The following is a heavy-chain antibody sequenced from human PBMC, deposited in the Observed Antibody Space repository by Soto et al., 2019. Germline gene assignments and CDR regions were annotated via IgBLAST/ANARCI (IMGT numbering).Heavy chain of an antibody. J-gene: IGHJ4*02. CDR1: GFSVSSTY. Sequence: PSETLSLTCSVSGFSVSSTYWGWIRQSPGKGLEWIGYVYDSGSTNYSPSLKSRVTISVDTSKNQFFLRLRSVTAADTAVYYCGRIPDTSASFDYWGQGNLVTVSS. D-gene: IGHD6-19*01. V-gene: IGHV4-59*02. CDR3: GRIPDTSASFDY. CDR2: VYDSGST.